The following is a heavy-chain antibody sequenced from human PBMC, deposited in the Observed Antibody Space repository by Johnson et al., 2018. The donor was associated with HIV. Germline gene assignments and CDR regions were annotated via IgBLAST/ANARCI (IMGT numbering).Heavy chain of an antibody. V-gene: IGHV3-30*02. CDR3: ARLTWDQNRGWDAFDI. D-gene: IGHD1-26*01. Sequence: AAGGVTFSSYGMHCVRQAPGKGLEGVAFIRYDGNNKYYADSVKGRFTISRDNAKNSLDLQMNSLRAEDTAVYYCARLTWDQNRGWDAFDIWGQGTMVTVSS. CDR1: GVTFSSYG. CDR2: IRYDGNNK. J-gene: IGHJ3*02.